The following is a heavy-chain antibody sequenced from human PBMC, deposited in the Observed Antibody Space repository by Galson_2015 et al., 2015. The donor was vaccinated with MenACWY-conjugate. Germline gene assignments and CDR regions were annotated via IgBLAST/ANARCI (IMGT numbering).Heavy chain of an antibody. CDR2: ISSAGSYK. J-gene: IGHJ4*02. V-gene: IGHV3-21*01. D-gene: IGHD1-1*01. CDR1: GFTFSNYG. Sequence: SLRLSCAASGFTFSNYGMHWVRQAPGKGLEWVSCISSAGSYKYYVDSVEGRFTVSRDNAKKTLYLQMNSLRAEDTAVYYCARERIQHCFFDYWGQGTPVTVSS. CDR3: ARERIQHCFFDY.